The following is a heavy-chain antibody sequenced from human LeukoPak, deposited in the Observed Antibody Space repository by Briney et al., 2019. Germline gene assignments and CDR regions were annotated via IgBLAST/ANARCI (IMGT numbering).Heavy chain of an antibody. J-gene: IGHJ3*02. V-gene: IGHV4-34*01. CDR1: GASFSGYY. D-gene: IGHD3-10*01. CDR3: ARRLSSTSLALRITMVWVVIHAFDI. CDR2: INHTGST. Sequence: SETLSLTCAVYGASFSGYYWSWIRQPPGKGLGWIGEINHTGSTNYNPSLKSRVTISVDTSKNQFSLKLTSVTAADTAVYYCARRLSSTSLALRITMVWVVIHAFDIWGEGTMVTVSS.